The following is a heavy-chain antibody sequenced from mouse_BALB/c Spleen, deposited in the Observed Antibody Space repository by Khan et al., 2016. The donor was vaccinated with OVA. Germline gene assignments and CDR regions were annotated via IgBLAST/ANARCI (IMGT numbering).Heavy chain of an antibody. V-gene: IGHV1-18*01. J-gene: IGHJ3*01. Sequence: VRLQQSGPELVKPGASVKIPCKASGYPFTDYNMDWVKQSHGKSLEWIGDITPNNGGTIYNQKFKGKATLTVDKSSSTAYMALRSLTSEVTAVYYCARGGFGSPFAYWGQGTLVTVSA. D-gene: IGHD1-1*01. CDR2: ITPNNGGT. CDR1: GYPFTDYN. CDR3: ARGGFGSPFAY.